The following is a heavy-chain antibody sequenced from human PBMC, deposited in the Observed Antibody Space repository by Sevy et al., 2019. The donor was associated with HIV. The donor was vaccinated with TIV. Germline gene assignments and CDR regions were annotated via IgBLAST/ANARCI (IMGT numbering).Heavy chain of an antibody. CDR2: ISYDGSNK. Sequence: GGSLRLSCAASGFTFSSYAMHWVRQAPGKGLEWVAVISYDGSNKYDADSVKGRFTISRDNSKNTLYLQMNSLRAEDTAVYYCAGGRAAARSYYYYGIDVWGQGTTVTVSS. CDR3: AGGRAAARSYYYYGIDV. J-gene: IGHJ6*02. CDR1: GFTFSSYA. V-gene: IGHV3-30-3*01. D-gene: IGHD6-13*01.